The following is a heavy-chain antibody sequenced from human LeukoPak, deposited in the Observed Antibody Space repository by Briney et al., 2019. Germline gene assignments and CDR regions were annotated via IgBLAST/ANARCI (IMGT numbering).Heavy chain of an antibody. V-gene: IGHV1-69*05. CDR3: ARGHYDFWSGYLYYFDY. D-gene: IGHD3-3*01. CDR1: GGTFSSYA. J-gene: IGHJ4*02. Sequence: ASVKVSCKASGGTFSSYAISWVRQAPGQGLEWMGGIIPIFGTANYAQKFQGRITITTDESTSTAYMELSSLRSEDTAVYYCARGHYDFWSGYLYYFDYWGQGTLVTVSS. CDR2: IIPIFGTA.